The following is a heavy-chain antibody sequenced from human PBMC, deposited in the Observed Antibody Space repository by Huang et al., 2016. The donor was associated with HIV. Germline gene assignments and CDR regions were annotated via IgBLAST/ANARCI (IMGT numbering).Heavy chain of an antibody. J-gene: IGHJ5*02. CDR1: GGSFRNFY. D-gene: IGHD3-22*01. CDR2: INDPGIT. V-gene: IGHV4-34*02. Sequence: QVQLQLWGAGLLKPSETLSLTCAVYGGSFRNFYLGLIRQPPGKGLELMCDINDPGITNSDPSLSGRGTMSVNTAKKQFSLQVKAGTGADTAIDYCARRGDSYDGSGLPAFDPWGRGTVVTVSS. CDR3: ARRGDSYDGSGLPAFDP.